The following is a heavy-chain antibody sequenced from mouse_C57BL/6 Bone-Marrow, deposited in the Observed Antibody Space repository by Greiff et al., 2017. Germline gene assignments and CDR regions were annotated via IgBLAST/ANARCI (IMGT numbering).Heavy chain of an antibody. CDR2: IRSKSNNYAS. V-gene: IGHV10-1*01. CDR3: GRHRDDYDSCYMDY. D-gene: IGHD2-4*01. Sequence: EVQRVESGGGLVQPKGSLKLSCAASGFSFNTYAMTWVRQAPGKGLEWVARIRSKSNNYASSYADSVQDRFTISRDDSESMLYLQMNNMRTEESAMYDSGRHRDDYDSCYMDYWGQGTTLTVSS. CDR1: GFSFNTYA. J-gene: IGHJ2*01.